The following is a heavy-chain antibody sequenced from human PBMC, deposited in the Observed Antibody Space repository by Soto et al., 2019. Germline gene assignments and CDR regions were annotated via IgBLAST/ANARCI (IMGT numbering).Heavy chain of an antibody. V-gene: IGHV3-7*01. CDR3: ARDGYCSGGRCYRRNDY. CDR1: GFTLSGYW. J-gene: IGHJ4*02. Sequence: EVQLVESGGGLVQPGGSLRLSCAASGFTLSGYWMTWARQAPGKGLEWVAQIKDDGSEKFYVDSVKGRFTISRDNADNLLYLQMNSLRAEDTAVYFCARDGYCSGGRCYRRNDYWGQGTLVIVSS. CDR2: IKDDGSEK. D-gene: IGHD2-15*01.